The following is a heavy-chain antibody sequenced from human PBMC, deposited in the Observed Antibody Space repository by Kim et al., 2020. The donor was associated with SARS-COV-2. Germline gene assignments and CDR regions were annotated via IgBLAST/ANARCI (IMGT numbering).Heavy chain of an antibody. CDR3: VRVGLCSGGDCYSPLDN. D-gene: IGHD2-15*01. Sequence: GGSLRLSCAASGFNFSGHSMHWVRQAPGKGLDWVAIVSSDGSQTYYADSVKRRFTISRDNSKKTLSLQMNSLRVEETAVYYCVRVGLCSGGDCYSPLDN. J-gene: IGHJ5*01. CDR1: GFNFSGHS. V-gene: IGHV3-30*04. CDR2: VSSDGSQT.